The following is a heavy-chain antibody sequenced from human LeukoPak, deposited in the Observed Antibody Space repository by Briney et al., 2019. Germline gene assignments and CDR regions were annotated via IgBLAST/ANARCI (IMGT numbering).Heavy chain of an antibody. Sequence: GGSLRLSCAASGFTFSSYWMSWVRQAPGKGLEWVANIKQDGSEKYYVDSVKGRFTISRDNAKNSLYLQMNSLRAEDTAVYYCARDFPIFGVPHDYWGQGTLVTVSS. CDR1: GFTFSSYW. CDR3: ARDFPIFGVPHDY. CDR2: IKQDGSEK. J-gene: IGHJ4*02. D-gene: IGHD3-3*01. V-gene: IGHV3-7*01.